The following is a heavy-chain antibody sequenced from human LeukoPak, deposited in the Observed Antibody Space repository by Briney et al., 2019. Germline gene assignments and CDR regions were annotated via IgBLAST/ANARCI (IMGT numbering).Heavy chain of an antibody. J-gene: IGHJ4*02. CDR3: ARRRQLASLWGTPEVWYFDY. CDR1: GGSISSSSYF. V-gene: IGHV4-61*05. CDR2: IYSRGNT. Sequence: SETLSLTCTVSGGSISSSSYFWSWIRQPPGKGLEWIGNIYSRGNTNYNPSLKSRVTISVDTSKNQFSLKLSSVTAADTAVYYCARRRQLASLWGTPEVWYFDYWGQGTLVTVSS. D-gene: IGHD6-6*01.